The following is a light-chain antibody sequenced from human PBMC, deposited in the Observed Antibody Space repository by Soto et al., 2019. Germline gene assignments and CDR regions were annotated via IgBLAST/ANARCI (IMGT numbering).Light chain of an antibody. Sequence: QSALTQPASVSGSPGQSITISCTGASSDVGNYNYVSWYQQHPGKAPKLIIYEVSKRPSGVPDRFSGSKSGNTASLTVSGLQAEDEADYYCSSYGGSDNFVVFGGGTKLTVL. CDR1: SSDVGNYNY. J-gene: IGLJ2*01. V-gene: IGLV2-8*01. CDR2: EVS. CDR3: SSYGGSDNFVV.